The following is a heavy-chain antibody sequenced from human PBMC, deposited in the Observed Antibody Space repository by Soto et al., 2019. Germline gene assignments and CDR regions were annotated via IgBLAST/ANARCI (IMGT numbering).Heavy chain of an antibody. CDR3: ARAQDIVVVPAAPGGVYGMDV. CDR1: GGTFSSYA. Sequence: QVQLVQSGAEVKKPGSSVKVSCKASGGTFSSYAISWVRQAPGQGLEWMGGIIPIVGTANYAQKFQGRVTITADESTSTAYMELSSLRSEDTAVYYCARAQDIVVVPAAPGGVYGMDVCGQGTTVTVSS. CDR2: IIPIVGTA. V-gene: IGHV1-69*01. D-gene: IGHD2-2*01. J-gene: IGHJ6*02.